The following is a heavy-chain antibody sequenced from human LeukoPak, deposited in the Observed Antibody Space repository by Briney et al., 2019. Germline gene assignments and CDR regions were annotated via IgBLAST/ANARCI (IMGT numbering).Heavy chain of an antibody. V-gene: IGHV4-34*01. CDR2: INHSGST. J-gene: IGHJ5*02. Sequence: PSETLSLTCAVYGGSFSGYYCSWIRQPPGKGREWIGQINHSGSTNYNPCLKSRVTISVDTSKNQFSLKLSSVTAADTAVYYCARGLQKNPIAAAGKDNWFDPWGQGTLVTVSS. CDR1: GGSFSGYY. CDR3: ARGLQKNPIAAAGKDNWFDP. D-gene: IGHD6-13*01.